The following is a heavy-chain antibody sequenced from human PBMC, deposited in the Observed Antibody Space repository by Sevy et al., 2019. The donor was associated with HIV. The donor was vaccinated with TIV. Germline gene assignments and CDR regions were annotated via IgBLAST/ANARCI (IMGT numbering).Heavy chain of an antibody. CDR1: GFTFSSYG. V-gene: IGHV3-33*01. CDR3: ARDRIVPAAAYPPTTLNYYYYYGMDV. J-gene: IGHJ6*02. D-gene: IGHD2-2*01. CDR2: IWYDGSNK. Sequence: GGSLRLSCAASGFTFSSYGMHWVRQAPGKGLEWVAVIWYDGSNKYYADSVKGRFTISRDNSKNTLYLQMNSLRAEDTAVYYCARDRIVPAAAYPPTTLNYYYYYGMDVWGQGTTVTVSS.